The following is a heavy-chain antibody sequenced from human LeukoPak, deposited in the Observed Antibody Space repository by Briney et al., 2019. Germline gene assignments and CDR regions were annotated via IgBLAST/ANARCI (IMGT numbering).Heavy chain of an antibody. CDR2: ISGSAYST. CDR3: ARNTSGFKLGDAFDI. D-gene: IGHD3-22*01. Sequence: GGSLRLSCAASGFTFSSYAMTWVRQAPGKGLEWISAISGSAYSTSYAGSVKGRFTISRDKSKNTLYLQMNSLRAEDTAIYYCARNTSGFKLGDAFDIWGQGTMVTVSS. CDR1: GFTFSSYA. V-gene: IGHV3-23*01. J-gene: IGHJ3*02.